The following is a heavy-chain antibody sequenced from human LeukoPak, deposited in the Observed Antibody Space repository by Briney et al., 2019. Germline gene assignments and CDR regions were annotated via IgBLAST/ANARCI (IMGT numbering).Heavy chain of an antibody. D-gene: IGHD3-16*01. CDR3: TRDLLGFATSPLRD. CDR1: GYTFTNNY. V-gene: IGHV1-2*02. CDR2: INPNRGDT. Sequence: ASVKVSCTASGYTFTNNYIRWVRQAPGHGLEWMGWINPNRGDTNYAQKFQGRVTITRDTSISTAFMELTRLTSDDTAVYYCTRDLLGFATSPLRDWGQGTLVTVSS. J-gene: IGHJ4*02.